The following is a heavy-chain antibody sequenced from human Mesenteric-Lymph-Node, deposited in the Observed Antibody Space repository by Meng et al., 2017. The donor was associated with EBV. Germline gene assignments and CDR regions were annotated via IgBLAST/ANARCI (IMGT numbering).Heavy chain of an antibody. Sequence: VQLQASGPGIVKTPETPALTCTFSGGSSGSANYWSGIRRPPGKGLEWFGYNYYSANTYYNPSLESRVTISIDTSKSQVSLKLTSVTAADTAVYYCARVTYSGSRYPSVFDYWGQGNLVTVSS. V-gene: IGHV4-30-4*01. CDR1: GGSSGSANY. D-gene: IGHD6-13*01. J-gene: IGHJ4*02. CDR3: ARVTYSGSRYPSVFDY. CDR2: NYYSANT.